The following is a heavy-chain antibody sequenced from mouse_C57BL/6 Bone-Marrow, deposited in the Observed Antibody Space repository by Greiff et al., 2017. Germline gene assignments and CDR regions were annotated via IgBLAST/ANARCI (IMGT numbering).Heavy chain of an antibody. CDR2: IHPNSGST. D-gene: IGHD3-3*01. CDR3: AREGRGCGCGCFAY. Sequence: QVQLQQPGAELVKPGASVKLSCKASGYTFTSYWMHWVKQRPGQGLEWIGMIHPNSGSTNYNEKFKSKATLTVDKSSSTAYMQLSSLTSGDSAVYYCAREGRGCGCGCFAYWGQGTLVTVSA. V-gene: IGHV1-64*01. CDR1: GYTFTSYW. J-gene: IGHJ3*01.